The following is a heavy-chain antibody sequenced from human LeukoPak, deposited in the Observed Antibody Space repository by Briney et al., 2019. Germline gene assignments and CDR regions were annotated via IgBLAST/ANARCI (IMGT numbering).Heavy chain of an antibody. D-gene: IGHD1-26*01. V-gene: IGHV3-66*01. CDR2: IYSGGST. CDR1: GFTVSSNY. CDR3: ARESIVGATEPNFDY. J-gene: IGHJ4*02. Sequence: GGSLRLSCAASGFTVSSNYMSWVRQAPGKGLEWVSVIYSGGSTYYADSVKGRFTISRDNSKNTLYLQMNSRRAEDTAVYYCARESIVGATEPNFDYWGQGTLVTVSS.